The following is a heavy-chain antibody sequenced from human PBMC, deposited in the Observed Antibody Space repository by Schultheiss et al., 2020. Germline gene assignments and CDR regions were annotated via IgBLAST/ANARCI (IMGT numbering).Heavy chain of an antibody. CDR3: ARSPPLLEPDDY. J-gene: IGHJ4*02. CDR2: IYYSGST. Sequence: SETLSLTCTVSGGSISSGGYYWSWIRQHPGKGLEWIGYIYYSGSTYYNPSLKSRVTISVDTSKNQFSLKLSSVTAADTAVYYCARSPPLLEPDDYWGQGTLGTGFS. V-gene: IGHV4-31*03. CDR1: GGSISSGGYY. D-gene: IGHD3-10*01.